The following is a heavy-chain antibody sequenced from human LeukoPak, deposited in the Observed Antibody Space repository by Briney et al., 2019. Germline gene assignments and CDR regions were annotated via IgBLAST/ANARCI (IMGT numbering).Heavy chain of an antibody. J-gene: IGHJ3*02. V-gene: IGHV4-31*03. CDR2: IYYSGST. CDR3: ARDETYCSSTSCYDAFDI. Sequence: PSETLSLTCTVSGGSISSGGYYWSWIRQHPGKGLEWIGYIYYSGSTYYNPSLKSRVTISVDTSKNQFSLKLSSVTAADTAVYCCARDETYCSSTSCYDAFDIWGQGTMVTVSS. D-gene: IGHD2-2*01. CDR1: GGSISSGGYY.